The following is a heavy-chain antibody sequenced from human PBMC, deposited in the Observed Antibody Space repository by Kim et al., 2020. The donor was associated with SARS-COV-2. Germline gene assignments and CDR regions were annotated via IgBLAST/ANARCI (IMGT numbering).Heavy chain of an antibody. J-gene: IGHJ5*02. V-gene: IGHV4-59*13. CDR3: AGVPGVPAYYNWFDP. Sequence: SETLSLTCTVSSGSITSYYWNWIRQPPGKGLEWIGYIYHSGYIYSNPSLTSRVTMSVDTSTNQFSLTLSSVTAADTAVYYCAGVPGVPAYYNWFDPWGQGTLVIVST. CDR2: IYHSGYI. D-gene: IGHD3-16*01. CDR1: SGSITSYY.